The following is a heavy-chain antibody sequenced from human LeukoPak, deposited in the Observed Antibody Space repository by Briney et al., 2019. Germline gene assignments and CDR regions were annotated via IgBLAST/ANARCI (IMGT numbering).Heavy chain of an antibody. CDR2: INPNSGGT. CDR1: GYTFSGYY. CDR3: ARSYSSGWYS. Sequence: GASVKVSRKASGYTFSGYYMHWVRQAPGQGPEWMGWINPNSGGTKYAQKFQGRVTMTRDTSISTAYMELSRLRSDDTAVYYCARSYSSGWYSWGQGTLVTVSS. J-gene: IGHJ5*02. V-gene: IGHV1-2*02. D-gene: IGHD6-19*01.